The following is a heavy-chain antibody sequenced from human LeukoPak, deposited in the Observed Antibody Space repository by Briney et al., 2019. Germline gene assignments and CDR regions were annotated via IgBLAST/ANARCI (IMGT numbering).Heavy chain of an antibody. CDR2: ISYDGSNK. V-gene: IGHV3-30*18. CDR3: VKEVAAAAPYFDY. J-gene: IGHJ4*02. D-gene: IGHD6-25*01. Sequence: GGSLRLSCAASGFTFSSYGMHWVRQAPGKGLEWVAVISYDGSNKYYADSVKGRFTISRDNSKNTLDLQMNSLRAEDTAVYYCVKEVAAAAPYFDYWGQGTLVTVSS. CDR1: GFTFSSYG.